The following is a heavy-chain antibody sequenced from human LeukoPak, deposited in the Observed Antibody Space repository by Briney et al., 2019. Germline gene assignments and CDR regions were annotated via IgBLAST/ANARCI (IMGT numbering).Heavy chain of an antibody. Sequence: ASVKVSCKASGGTFSSYAISWVRQAPGQGLEWMGGIVPIFGSANYAQKFQGRVAITADESTTTAYMELTGLRSEDTAVYYCAKDEGVANRWFDPWGQGTLVTVSS. CDR2: IVPIFGSA. CDR3: AKDEGVANRWFDP. J-gene: IGHJ5*02. D-gene: IGHD5-12*01. V-gene: IGHV1-69*13. CDR1: GGTFSSYA.